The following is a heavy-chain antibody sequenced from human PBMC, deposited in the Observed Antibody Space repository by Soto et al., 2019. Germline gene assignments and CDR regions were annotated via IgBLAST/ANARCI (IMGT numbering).Heavy chain of an antibody. CDR2: INHSGST. CDR1: GGSFSGYY. CDR3: ARQSSSSLMVYYYYGMDV. Sequence: PSETRSLTCAVYGGSFSGYYWSWIRQPPGKGLEWIGEINHSGSTNYNPSLKSRVTISVDTSKNQFSLKLSSVTAADTAVYYCARQSSSSLMVYYYYGMDVWGQGTTVTVSS. D-gene: IGHD6-6*01. J-gene: IGHJ6*02. V-gene: IGHV4-34*01.